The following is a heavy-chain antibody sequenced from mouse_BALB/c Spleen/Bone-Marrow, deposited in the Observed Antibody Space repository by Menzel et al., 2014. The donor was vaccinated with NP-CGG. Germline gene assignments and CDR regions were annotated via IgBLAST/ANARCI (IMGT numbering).Heavy chain of an antibody. CDR2: IYPGNGDI. CDR1: GYTFTSYN. J-gene: IGHJ4*01. V-gene: IGHV1-12*01. Sequence: QSGAELVKPGASVKMSCKASGYTFTSYNMHWVKQTPGQGLEWIGAIYPGNGDISYNQKFKGKATLTADKSSSTAYMLLSSLTSEDSAVYYCARNYYGYYYALDYWGQGTSVTVSS. D-gene: IGHD1-1*01. CDR3: ARNYYGYYYALDY.